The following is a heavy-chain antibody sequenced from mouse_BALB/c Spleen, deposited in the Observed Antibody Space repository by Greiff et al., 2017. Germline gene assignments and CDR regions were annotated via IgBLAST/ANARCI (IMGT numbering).Heavy chain of an antibody. V-gene: IGHV6-6*02. Sequence: EVHLVESGGGLVQPGGSMKLSCVASGFTFSSYWMSWVRQSPEKGLEWVAEIRLKSDNYATHYAESVKGKFTISRDDSKSRLYLQMNSLRAEDTGIYYCSRTTNFDVWGAGTTVTVSS. CDR2: IRLKSDNYAT. CDR3: SRTTNFDV. D-gene: IGHD1-1*01. CDR1: GFTFSSYW. J-gene: IGHJ1*01.